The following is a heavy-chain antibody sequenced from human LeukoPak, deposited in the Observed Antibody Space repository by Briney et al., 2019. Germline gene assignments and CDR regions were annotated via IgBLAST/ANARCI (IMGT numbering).Heavy chain of an antibody. J-gene: IGHJ4*02. V-gene: IGHV3-23*01. CDR3: AKSSPPPLRY. Sequence: GGSLRLSCAASGFTFASYAMSWVRQAPGKGLEWVSAFSGSGGSTYYADSVKGRFTISRDNSKNTLYLQMNSLRAEDTPVYYCAKSSPPPLRYWGQGTLVTVSS. CDR1: GFTFASYA. CDR2: FSGSGGST.